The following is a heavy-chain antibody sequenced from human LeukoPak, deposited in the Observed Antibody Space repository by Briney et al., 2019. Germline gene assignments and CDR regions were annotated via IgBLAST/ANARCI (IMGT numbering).Heavy chain of an antibody. Sequence: GGSLRLSCAASGFTFSSYSMNWVRQAPGKGLEWVSSISSSSSYIYYAESVKGRFTTSRDNSKNTLYLQMNSLRAEDTAVYYCARGWGYCSSTSCHVFDYWGQGTLVTVSS. V-gene: IGHV3-21*04. CDR1: GFTFSSYS. CDR3: ARGWGYCSSTSCHVFDY. D-gene: IGHD2-2*01. J-gene: IGHJ4*02. CDR2: ISSSSSYI.